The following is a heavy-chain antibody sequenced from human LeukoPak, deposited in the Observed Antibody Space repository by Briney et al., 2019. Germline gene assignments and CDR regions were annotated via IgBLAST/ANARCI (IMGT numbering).Heavy chain of an antibody. J-gene: IGHJ4*02. D-gene: IGHD3-22*01. Sequence: GGSLRLSCAASGFTFSDHYMDWVRQAPGKGLEWVGRTRNKANSYTTEYAASVKGRFTISRDDSKNSLYLQMNSLKTEDTAVYYCAREKYYYGSSTLFDYWGQGTLVTVSS. CDR2: TRNKANSYTT. CDR1: GFTFSDHY. V-gene: IGHV3-72*01. CDR3: AREKYYYGSSTLFDY.